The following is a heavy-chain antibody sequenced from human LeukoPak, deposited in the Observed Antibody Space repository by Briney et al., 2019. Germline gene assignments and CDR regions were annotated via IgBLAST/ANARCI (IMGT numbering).Heavy chain of an antibody. CDR2: ISGGGAST. D-gene: IGHD6-13*01. CDR3: AKDLLSGRYSTSWYGFDS. J-gene: IGHJ4*02. V-gene: IGHV3-23*01. Sequence: GGSLRLSCAASGFTVSNNYMSWVRQAPGKGLEWVSGISGGGASTYYADSVKGRFTVSRDNSKNMVYLQMNSLSAEDTAVYYCAKDLLSGRYSTSWYGFDSWGQGTLVTVSP. CDR1: GFTVSNNY.